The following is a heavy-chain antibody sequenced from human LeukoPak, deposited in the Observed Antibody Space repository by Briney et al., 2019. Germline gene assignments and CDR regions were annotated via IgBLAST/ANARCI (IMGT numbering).Heavy chain of an antibody. CDR2: IYYSGST. CDR1: GGSISSYY. CDR3: ARADSSSWYEVDY. V-gene: IGHV4-59*01. D-gene: IGHD6-13*01. Sequence: SETLSLTCTVSGGSISSYYWSWIRQPPGKGLEWIGYIYYSGSTNYNPSLKSRVTISVDTSKNQFSLKLSSVTAADTAVYYCARADSSSWYEVDYWGQGTLVTASS. J-gene: IGHJ4*02.